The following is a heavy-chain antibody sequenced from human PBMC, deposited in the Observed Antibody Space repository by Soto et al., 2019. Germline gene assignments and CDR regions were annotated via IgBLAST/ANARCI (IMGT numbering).Heavy chain of an antibody. CDR2: IKDDGSEK. D-gene: IGHD1-26*01. J-gene: IGHJ6*02. V-gene: IGHV3-7*05. Sequence: EVQLVESGGGLVQPGGSLRLSCLASEFTFNTYWMNWVRQAPGRGLEWVANIKDDGSEKNYVDSVKGRFTISRDNAKNSLDCESISRKDEETALYFCARDWRTPGTASEVGYYYHYRMEVWGQGTKVTLSS. CDR1: EFTFNTYW. CDR3: ARDWRTPGTASEVGYYYHYRMEV.